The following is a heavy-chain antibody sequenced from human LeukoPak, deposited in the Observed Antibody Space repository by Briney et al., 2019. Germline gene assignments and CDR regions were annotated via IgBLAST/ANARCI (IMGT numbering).Heavy chain of an antibody. Sequence: GGSLRLSCAASGFTFSSYEMNWVRQAPGKGLEWVSYISSSGSTIYYADSVKGRFTISRDNAKNSLYLQMNSLRAEDTAVYYCAELGITMTRGVWGTGTTVTTSS. CDR2: ISSSGSTI. CDR1: GFTFSSYE. V-gene: IGHV3-48*03. CDR3: AELGITMTRGV. D-gene: IGHD3-22*01. J-gene: IGHJ6*03.